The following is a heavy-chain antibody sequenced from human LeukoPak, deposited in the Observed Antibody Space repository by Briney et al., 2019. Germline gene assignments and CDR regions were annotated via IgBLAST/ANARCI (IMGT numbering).Heavy chain of an antibody. CDR3: ASRIDYGVVDY. Sequence: SETLSLTCAVYGGSFSGYYWSWIRQPPGKGLEWIGEINHSGSTNYNPSLKSRVTISVDTSKNQFSLKLSSVTAADTAVYYCASRIDYGVVDYWGQGTLVTVSS. CDR2: INHSGST. V-gene: IGHV4-34*01. CDR1: GGSFSGYY. D-gene: IGHD4-17*01. J-gene: IGHJ4*02.